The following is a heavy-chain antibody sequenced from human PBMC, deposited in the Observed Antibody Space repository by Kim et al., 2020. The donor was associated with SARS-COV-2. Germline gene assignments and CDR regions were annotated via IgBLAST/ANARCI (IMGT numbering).Heavy chain of an antibody. V-gene: IGHV3-7*01. Sequence: GGSLRLSCAASGFTFSNYWMTWVRQAPGKGLERVAYIKQDGSDKYHVDSVKGRFTISRDNAKNSLYLQMNSLRAEDTAVYYCARKGSENFFYFDLWGRGTLVTVSS. CDR1: GFTFSNYW. J-gene: IGHJ2*01. CDR2: IKQDGSDK. CDR3: ARKGSENFFYFDL.